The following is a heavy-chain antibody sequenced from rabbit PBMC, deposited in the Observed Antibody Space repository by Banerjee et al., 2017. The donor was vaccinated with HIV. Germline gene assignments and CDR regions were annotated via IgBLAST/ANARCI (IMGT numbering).Heavy chain of an antibody. Sequence: QEQLKETGGGLVQRGGSLTLSCKASGFSFSSGYDICWVRQAPGKGLEWIACIYTGSSGSTYYASWAKGRFTISKTSSTTVTLQMTSLTAADTATYFCARGDGYAGYGYAAYYFGLWGQGTLVTVS. V-gene: IGHV1S45*01. CDR2: IYTGSSGST. CDR1: GFSFSSGYD. D-gene: IGHD6-1*01. CDR3: ARGDGYAGYGYAAYYFGL. J-gene: IGHJ4*01.